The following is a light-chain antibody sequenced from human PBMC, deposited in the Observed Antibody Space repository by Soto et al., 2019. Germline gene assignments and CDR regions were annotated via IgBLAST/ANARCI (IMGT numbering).Light chain of an antibody. CDR2: GAS. J-gene: IGKJ4*01. CDR3: QHYGSSPGLT. V-gene: IGKV3-20*01. CDR1: QSVTSSS. Sequence: EIVLTQSPGTLSLSPGARATLFCRASQSVTSSSLAWHQQKPGQAPRLLIYGASSRATGIPDRFSASGSGTDFTLTISRLESEDSAVYYCQHYGSSPGLTFGGGTKVDIK.